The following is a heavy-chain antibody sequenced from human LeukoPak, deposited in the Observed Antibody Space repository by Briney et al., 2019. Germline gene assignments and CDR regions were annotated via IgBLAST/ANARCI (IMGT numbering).Heavy chain of an antibody. Sequence: PGGSLRLSCAASGVTFDDYAMHWVRQAPGKGLEWVSGISWNSGSIGYADSVKGRFTISRDNAKNSLYLQMNSLRAEDMALYYCAKDRGPIAAAGTAWDYWGQGTLVTVSS. CDR3: AKDRGPIAAAGTAWDY. CDR2: ISWNSGSI. CDR1: GVTFDDYA. J-gene: IGHJ4*02. D-gene: IGHD6-13*01. V-gene: IGHV3-9*03.